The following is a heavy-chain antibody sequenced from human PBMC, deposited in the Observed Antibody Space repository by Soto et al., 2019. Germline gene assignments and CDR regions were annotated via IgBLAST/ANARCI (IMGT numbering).Heavy chain of an antibody. Sequence: ASVKVSCKVSGYTLTELSMHWVRQAPGKGLEWMGGFDPEDGETIYAQKFQGRVTMTEDTSTDTAYMELSSLRSEDTAVYYCATAPTYYDILTGYYRGGIHAFDIWGQGTMVTVSS. J-gene: IGHJ3*02. V-gene: IGHV1-24*01. CDR1: GYTLTELS. CDR3: ATAPTYYDILTGYYRGGIHAFDI. D-gene: IGHD3-9*01. CDR2: FDPEDGET.